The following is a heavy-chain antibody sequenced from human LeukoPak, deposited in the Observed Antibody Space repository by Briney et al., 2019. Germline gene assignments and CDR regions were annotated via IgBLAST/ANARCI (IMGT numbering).Heavy chain of an antibody. Sequence: GGSLRLSCAASGFTFSSYAMSWVRQAPGKGLEWVAVIWYDGSNKYYADSVKGRFTISRDNPKNTLYVQMNSLRAEDTAVYYCARGRGADYGGNSGYFDYWGQGTLVTVSS. CDR2: IWYDGSNK. CDR3: ARGRGADYGGNSGYFDY. J-gene: IGHJ4*02. V-gene: IGHV3-33*08. D-gene: IGHD4-23*01. CDR1: GFTFSSYA.